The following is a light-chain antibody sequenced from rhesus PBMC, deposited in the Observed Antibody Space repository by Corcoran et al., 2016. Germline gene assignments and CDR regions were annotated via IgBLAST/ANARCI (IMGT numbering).Light chain of an antibody. V-gene: IGKV3-35*01. Sequence: EIVLTQSPATLSLSPGERAALSCRASQSVSSNLAWYQQNPGHLPRLLTYSASNRVNGIPDRFSGSGSGTDFTLTISSLEPEVVCVYYCQQFNDWIFTFGPGTKVDIK. CDR1: QSVSSN. J-gene: IGKJ3*01. CDR3: QQFNDWIFT. CDR2: SAS.